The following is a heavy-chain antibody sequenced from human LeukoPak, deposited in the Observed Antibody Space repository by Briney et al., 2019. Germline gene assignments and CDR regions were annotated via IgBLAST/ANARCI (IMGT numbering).Heavy chain of an antibody. CDR3: ARDRFGYYDSSGYYYGGY. V-gene: IGHV1-69*01. J-gene: IGHJ4*02. D-gene: IGHD3-22*01. CDR2: IIPIFGTA. CDR1: GGTFSSYA. Sequence: SVTVSFKASGGTFSSYAISWVRQAPGQGLEWMGGIIPIFGTANYAQKFQGRVTITADESTSTAYMELSSLRSEDTAVYYCARDRFGYYDSSGYYYGGYWGQGTLVTVSS.